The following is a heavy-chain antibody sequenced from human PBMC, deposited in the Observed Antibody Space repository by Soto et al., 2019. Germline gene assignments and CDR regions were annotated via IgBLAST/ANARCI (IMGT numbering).Heavy chain of an antibody. D-gene: IGHD1-26*01. CDR3: ARDLFEGATSDYGMDV. J-gene: IGHJ6*02. CDR1: GGSISGSSYY. V-gene: IGHV4-39*07. Sequence: SETLSLTCTVSGGSISGSSYYWGWSRQPPGKGLECIGSVHYSGSTDYNPSLKSRVTISVDTSKNQFSLKLSSVTAADTAVYYCARDLFEGATSDYGMDVWGQGTTVTVSS. CDR2: VHYSGST.